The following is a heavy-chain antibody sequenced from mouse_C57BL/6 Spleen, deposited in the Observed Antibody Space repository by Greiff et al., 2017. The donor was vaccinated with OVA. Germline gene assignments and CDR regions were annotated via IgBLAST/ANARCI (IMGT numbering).Heavy chain of an antibody. CDR1: GYTFTSYW. D-gene: IGHD2-3*01. J-gene: IGHJ2*01. CDR2: IYPGSGST. V-gene: IGHV1-55*01. Sequence: QVQLQPGAELVKPGASVKMSCKASGYTFTSYWITWVKQRPGQGLEWIGDIYPGSGSTNYNEKFKSKATLTVDTSSSTAYMQLSSLTSEDAAVYYCARYGLLHDYWGQGTTLTVSS. CDR3: ARYGLLHDY.